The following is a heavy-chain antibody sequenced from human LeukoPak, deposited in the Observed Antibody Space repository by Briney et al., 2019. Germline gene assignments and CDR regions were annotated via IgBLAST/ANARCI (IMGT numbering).Heavy chain of an antibody. J-gene: IGHJ4*02. CDR2: IWDDGSYK. D-gene: IGHD2-15*01. CDR3: AKPTRGSGGSFLIDY. V-gene: IGHV3-33*06. CDR1: GFSFSSYG. Sequence: PGRFLTLSCAASGFSFSSYGMHWVRQAPGKGLEWVAVIWDDGSYKYYADSVKGRFTISRDNSKNTLYLQMNSLRAEDTAVYYCAKPTRGSGGSFLIDYWGQGTLVTVSS.